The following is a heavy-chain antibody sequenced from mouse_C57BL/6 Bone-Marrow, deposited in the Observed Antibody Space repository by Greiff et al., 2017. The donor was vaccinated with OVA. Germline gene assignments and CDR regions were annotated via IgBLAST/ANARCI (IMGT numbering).Heavy chain of an antibody. V-gene: IGHV1-26*01. D-gene: IGHD4-1*01. J-gene: IGHJ2*01. Sequence: EVQLQQSGPELVKPGASVKISCKASGYTFTDYYMNWVKQSHGKSLEWIGDINPNNGGTSYNQKFKGKATLTVDKSSSTAYMELRSLTSEDSAVYYCARRGWDGIDYWGQGTTLTVSS. CDR3: ARRGWDGIDY. CDR2: INPNNGGT. CDR1: GYTFTDYY.